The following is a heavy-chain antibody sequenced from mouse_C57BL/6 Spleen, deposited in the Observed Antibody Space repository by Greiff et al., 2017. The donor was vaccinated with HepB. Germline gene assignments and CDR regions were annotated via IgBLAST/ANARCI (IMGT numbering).Heavy chain of an antibody. CDR1: GFTFSSYA. D-gene: IGHD1-1*01. CDR3: ARDRGSYYGSSLPFAY. CDR2: ISDGGSYT. V-gene: IGHV5-4*01. J-gene: IGHJ3*01. Sequence: DVMLVESGGGLVKPGGSLKLSCAASGFTFSSYAMSWVRQTPEKRLEWVATISDGGSYTYYPDNVKGRFTISRDNAKNNLYLQMSHLKSEDTAMYYCARDRGSYYGSSLPFAYWGQGTLVTVSA.